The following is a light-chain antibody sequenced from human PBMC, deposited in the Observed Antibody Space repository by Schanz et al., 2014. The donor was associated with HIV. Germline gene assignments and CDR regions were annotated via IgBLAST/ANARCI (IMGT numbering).Light chain of an antibody. CDR2: VTH. CDR1: ASNIGHNY. J-gene: IGLJ2*01. CDR3: GTWDSSLSAGV. V-gene: IGLV1-51*01. Sequence: QSVLTQPPSVSAAPGQRVTISCSGSASNIGHNYVSWFQQFPGTAPKLLIYVTHQRPSEIPDRFSGSKSGTSATLGITGLQTGDEAEYYCGTWDSSLSAGVFGGGTKLTVL.